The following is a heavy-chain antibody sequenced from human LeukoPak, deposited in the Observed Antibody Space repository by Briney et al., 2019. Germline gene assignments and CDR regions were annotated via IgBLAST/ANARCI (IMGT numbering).Heavy chain of an antibody. CDR3: AKELGAVAGTGNDAFDI. V-gene: IGHV3-30*02. CDR2: IRYDGSNK. J-gene: IGHJ3*02. CDR1: GFTFSSYG. Sequence: GSLRLSCAASGFTFSSYGMHWVRQAPGKGLEWVAFIRYDGSNKYYADSVKGRFTISRDNSKNTLYLQMNSLRAEDTAVYYCAKELGAVAGTGNDAFDIWGQGTMVTVSS. D-gene: IGHD6-19*01.